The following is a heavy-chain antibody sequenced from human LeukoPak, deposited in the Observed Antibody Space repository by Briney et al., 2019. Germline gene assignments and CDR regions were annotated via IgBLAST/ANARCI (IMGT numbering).Heavy chain of an antibody. J-gene: IGHJ3*02. CDR1: GFTFSSYW. CDR2: INSDGSST. CDR3: AHYYDSSGYYAAFDI. D-gene: IGHD3-22*01. Sequence: GGSLRLSCAASGFTFSSYWMHWVRQAPGEGLVWVSRINSDGSSTSYADSVKGRFTISRDNAKNTLYLQMNSLRAEDTAVYYCAHYYDSSGYYAAFDIWGQGTMVTVSS. V-gene: IGHV3-74*01.